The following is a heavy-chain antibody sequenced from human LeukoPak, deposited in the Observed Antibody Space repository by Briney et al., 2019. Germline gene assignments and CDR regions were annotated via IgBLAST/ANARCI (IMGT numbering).Heavy chain of an antibody. CDR1: GFTFDDYA. D-gene: IGHD6-25*01. CDR3: ARERSSGDSFDY. V-gene: IGHV3-9*01. CDR2: ISWNSGSI. J-gene: IGHJ4*02. Sequence: GRSLRLSCAASGFTFDDYAMHWVRQAPGKGLEWVSGISWNSGSIGYADSVKGRFTISRDNAKNSLYLQMNSLRAEDTAVYYCARERSSGDSFDYWGQGTLVTVSS.